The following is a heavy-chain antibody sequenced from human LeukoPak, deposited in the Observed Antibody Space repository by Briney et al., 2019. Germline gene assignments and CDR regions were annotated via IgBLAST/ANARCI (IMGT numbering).Heavy chain of an antibody. Sequence: ASVKVSCKASGYTFTSYGISWVRQAPGQGLEWMGWVSAYNGNTNYAQKLQGRVTMTTDTSTSTAYMELRSLRSDDTAVYYCAIKVAAASAFDYWGQGTLVTVSS. V-gene: IGHV1-18*01. CDR2: VSAYNGNT. J-gene: IGHJ4*02. CDR3: AIKVAAASAFDY. D-gene: IGHD6-13*01. CDR1: GYTFTSYG.